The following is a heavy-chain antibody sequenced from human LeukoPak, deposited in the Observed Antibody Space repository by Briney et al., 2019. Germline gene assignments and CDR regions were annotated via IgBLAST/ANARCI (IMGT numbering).Heavy chain of an antibody. V-gene: IGHV4-39*01. D-gene: IGHD1-26*01. Sequence: SETLSLTCTVSGGSISSSSYCWGWIRQPPGKGLESIGSIYYSGSTYYNPSLKSRVTISVDTSKNQFSLKLSSVTAADTAMYYCAPLSKGSYYLGYWGQGTLVTVSS. J-gene: IGHJ4*02. CDR1: GGSISSSSYC. CDR3: APLSKGSYYLGY. CDR2: IYYSGST.